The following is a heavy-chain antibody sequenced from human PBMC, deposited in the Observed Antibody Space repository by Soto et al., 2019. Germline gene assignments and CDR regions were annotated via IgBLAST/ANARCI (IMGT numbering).Heavy chain of an antibody. CDR2: VDPRGGST. CDR1: GYIFTTYS. Sequence: QVQLVQSGAEMKRPGASVILSCKASGYIFTTYSIHWVRQTAGQGLEWMAKVDPRGGSTGYAQKFMGRARWAWDTSACKVTTGVTSLAHDVTATYSSATVRSTGREFDCWGQGTQVTASP. CDR3: ATVRSTGREFDC. J-gene: IGHJ4*02. D-gene: IGHD3-10*01. V-gene: IGHV1-46*03.